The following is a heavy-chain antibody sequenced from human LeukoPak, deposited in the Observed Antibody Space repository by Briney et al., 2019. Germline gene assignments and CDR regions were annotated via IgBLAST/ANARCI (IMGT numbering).Heavy chain of an antibody. CDR1: RFTFTRHA. CDR2: TGLESVHT. J-gene: IGHJ4*02. CDR3: VRGDDIGKHPTRAYYFDI. V-gene: IGHV3-23*01. D-gene: IGHD3-10*01. Sequence: GGSLRLSRAASRFTFTRHAMSWVRQAPGKGLEWVSTTGLESVHTLCADSVQGRFTVSRDNSRNTLDLQMDNLTVDDTAIYYCVRGDDIGKHPTRAYYFDIWGQGTLVSVSS.